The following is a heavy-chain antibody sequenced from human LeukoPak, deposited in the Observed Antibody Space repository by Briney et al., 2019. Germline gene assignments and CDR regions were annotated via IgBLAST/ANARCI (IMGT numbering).Heavy chain of an antibody. D-gene: IGHD3-3*01. J-gene: IGHJ4*02. CDR1: LGSISKY. V-gene: IGHV4-59*08. Sequence: PSESLSLTRTVSLGSISKYWSWTRQPPGQGLEWIGCINYIGSANYKPSLKSRVTTLQHTSKKQYSLTLSSVTAAETALYFCARGKCRWSHIDYWGKGTLVTVSS. CDR3: ARGKCRWSHIDY. CDR2: INYIGSA.